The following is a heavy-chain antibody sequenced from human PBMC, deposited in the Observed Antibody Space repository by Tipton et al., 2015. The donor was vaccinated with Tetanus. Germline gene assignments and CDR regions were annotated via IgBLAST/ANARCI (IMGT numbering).Heavy chain of an antibody. D-gene: IGHD3-3*01. J-gene: IGHJ4*02. CDR1: GFTFGDYW. V-gene: IGHV3-7*01. CDR3: AREKRFNLYYVDS. Sequence: SLRLSCAASGFTFGDYWMSWVRQVPGKGLEWVANIKQDGTVEHYVDSVEGRFSISRDNARNSLSLQMNSLTAEDTAIYYCAREKRFNLYYVDSWGQGTLVTVSS. CDR2: IKQDGTVE.